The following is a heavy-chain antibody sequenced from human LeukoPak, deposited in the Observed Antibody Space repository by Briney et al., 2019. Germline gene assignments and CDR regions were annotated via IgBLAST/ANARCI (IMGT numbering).Heavy chain of an antibody. Sequence: ASVKVSCKASGYTFTGYYMHWVRQAPGQGLEWMGWINPNSGGTNYAQKFQGRVTMTRDTSISTAYMELSRLRSDDTAVYYCARPRGDFWSGSDYFDYWGQGTLVTVSS. CDR1: GYTFTGYY. V-gene: IGHV1-2*02. D-gene: IGHD3-3*01. J-gene: IGHJ4*02. CDR2: INPNSGGT. CDR3: ARPRGDFWSGSDYFDY.